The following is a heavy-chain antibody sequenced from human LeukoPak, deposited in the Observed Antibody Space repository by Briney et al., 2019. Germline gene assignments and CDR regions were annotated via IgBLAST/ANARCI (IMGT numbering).Heavy chain of an antibody. V-gene: IGHV1-69*01. Sequence: ASVKVSCKASGGTFSSYAISWVRQAPGQGLEWMGGIIPIFGTANYAQKFQGRVTITADESMSTAYMELSSLRSEDTAVYYCAREAPITIFGVVISDYYMDVWGKGTTVTVS. J-gene: IGHJ6*03. D-gene: IGHD3-3*01. CDR3: AREAPITIFGVVISDYYMDV. CDR1: GGTFSSYA. CDR2: IIPIFGTA.